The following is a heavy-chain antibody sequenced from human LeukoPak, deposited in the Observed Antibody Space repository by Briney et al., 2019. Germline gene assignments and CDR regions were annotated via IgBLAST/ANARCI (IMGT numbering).Heavy chain of an antibody. CDR1: GFTFSSYG. Sequence: QPGGSLRLSCAASGFTFSSYGMHWVRQAPGKGLEWVAFIRYDGSNKYYADSVKGRFTISRDNSKNTLYLQMNSLRAEDTAVYYCAKVAHYDFWSGFTYWGQGTLVTVSS. D-gene: IGHD3-3*01. V-gene: IGHV3-30*02. J-gene: IGHJ4*02. CDR3: AKVAHYDFWSGFTY. CDR2: IRYDGSNK.